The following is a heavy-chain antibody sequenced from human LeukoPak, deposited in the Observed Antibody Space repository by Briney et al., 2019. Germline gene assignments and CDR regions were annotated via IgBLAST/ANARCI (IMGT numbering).Heavy chain of an antibody. CDR3: AKPRGEAAAPYYFDY. CDR1: GFTFSSYA. D-gene: IGHD2-2*01. J-gene: IGHJ4*02. V-gene: IGHV3-23*01. Sequence: GGSLRLSCAASGFTFSSYAMSWVRQAPGKGLEWVSAISGSGGSTYYADSVKGRFTISRDNSKNTLYPQMNSLRAEDTAVYYCAKPRGEAAAPYYFDYWGQGTLVTVSS. CDR2: ISGSGGST.